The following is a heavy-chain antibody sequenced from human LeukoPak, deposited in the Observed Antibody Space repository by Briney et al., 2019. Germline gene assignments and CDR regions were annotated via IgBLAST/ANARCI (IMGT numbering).Heavy chain of an antibody. Sequence: PGGSLRLSCAASGFTFSNAWMSWVRQAPGKGLEWVGRIKSKTDGGTTDYAAPVQGRFTISRDDSKNTLYLQMNSLRAEDTAVYYCARVLAGTTDYWGQGTLVTVSS. CDR2: IKSKTDGGTT. D-gene: IGHD1-7*01. V-gene: IGHV3-15*01. J-gene: IGHJ4*02. CDR1: GFTFSNAW. CDR3: ARVLAGTTDY.